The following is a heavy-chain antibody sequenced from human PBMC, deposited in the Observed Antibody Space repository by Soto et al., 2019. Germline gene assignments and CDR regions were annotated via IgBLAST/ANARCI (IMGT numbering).Heavy chain of an antibody. CDR3: VKEVGPCCDWSYYFDY. V-gene: IGHV3-64D*06. J-gene: IGHJ4*02. CDR1: GFTFTDFA. CDR2: IGVNGSDT. D-gene: IGHD3-9*01. Sequence: PGGSLRLSCSAAGFTFTDFAIHWVRQAPGKGLGYVSAIGVNGSDTYYADSVRGRFTISRDNSKNTLYLQMSSLRTEDTAVYYCVKEVGPCCDWSYYFDYWGQGTVVTFSS.